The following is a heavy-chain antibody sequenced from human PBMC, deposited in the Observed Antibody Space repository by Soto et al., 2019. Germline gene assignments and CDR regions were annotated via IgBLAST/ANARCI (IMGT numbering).Heavy chain of an antibody. CDR3: VRAPSGGIEWARYVDL. D-gene: IGHD2-15*01. Sequence: EVQLVESGGGLVQPGGSLRLSCAASGFSLYNYAMDWVRQAPGQGLEWVSYISLSSANIHYADSVRGRFTVSRDNAKNSLYLQINSLRAEDPAVYYCVRAPSGGIEWARYVDLWGRGTLVTVSS. CDR1: GFSLYNYA. J-gene: IGHJ2*01. CDR2: ISLSSANI. V-gene: IGHV3-48*01.